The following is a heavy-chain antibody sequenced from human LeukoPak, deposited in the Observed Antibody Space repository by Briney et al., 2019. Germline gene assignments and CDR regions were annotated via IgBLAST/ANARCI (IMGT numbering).Heavy chain of an antibody. V-gene: IGHV3-9*01. CDR3: AKDTIEYSSLEYGMDV. D-gene: IGHD6-6*01. Sequence: GGSLRLSCAASGFTFDDYDMHWVRQAPGKGLEWVSGISWNSGSIGYADSVKGRFTISRDNAKNSLYRQMNSLRAEDTALYYCAKDTIEYSSLEYGMDVWGQGTTVTVSS. CDR1: GFTFDDYD. J-gene: IGHJ6*02. CDR2: ISWNSGSI.